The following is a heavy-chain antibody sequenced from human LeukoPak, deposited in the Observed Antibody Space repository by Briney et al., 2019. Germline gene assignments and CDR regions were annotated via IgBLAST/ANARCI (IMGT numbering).Heavy chain of an antibody. J-gene: IGHJ4*02. V-gene: IGHV4-34*01. CDR2: INHSGST. D-gene: IGHD3-10*01. Sequence: SETLSLTCAVYGGSFSGYYWSWIRQPPGKGLEWIGEINHSGSTNYNPSLKSRVTISVDTSKNQFSLKLSSVTAADTAVYYCARLRLLWFGELSDGIDYWGQGTLVTVSS. CDR1: GGSFSGYY. CDR3: ARLRLLWFGELSDGIDY.